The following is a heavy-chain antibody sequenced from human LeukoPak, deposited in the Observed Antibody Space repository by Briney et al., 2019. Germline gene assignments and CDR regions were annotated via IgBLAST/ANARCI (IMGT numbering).Heavy chain of an antibody. J-gene: IGHJ4*02. Sequence: PGGSLRLSCAASGFTFSSYSMNWVRQAPGKGLEWVSSISSSSSYIYYADSMKGRFTISRDNAKNSLYLQMNSLRAEDTAVYYCARAIAAAAYGDVGYWGQGTLVTVSS. D-gene: IGHD6-13*01. CDR2: ISSSSSYI. CDR1: GFTFSSYS. CDR3: ARAIAAAAYGDVGY. V-gene: IGHV3-21*01.